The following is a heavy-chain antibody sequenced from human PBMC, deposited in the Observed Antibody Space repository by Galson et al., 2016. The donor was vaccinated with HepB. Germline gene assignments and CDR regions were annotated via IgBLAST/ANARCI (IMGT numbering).Heavy chain of an antibody. CDR1: GYTFTRYG. J-gene: IGHJ3*02. V-gene: IGHV1-18*01. Sequence: SVKVSCKASGYTFTRYGITWVRQAPGQGLEWMGWISPYNGNTKYVEKLQGRVTMTTDTSASTAYMELRSLRSDDTAIYYCARGKYQLLINAFDIWGQGTMVTVSS. CDR2: ISPYNGNT. D-gene: IGHD2-2*01. CDR3: ARGKYQLLINAFDI.